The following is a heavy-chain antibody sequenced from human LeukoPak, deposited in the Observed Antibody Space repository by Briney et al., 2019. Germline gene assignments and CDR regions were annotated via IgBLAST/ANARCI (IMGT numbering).Heavy chain of an antibody. Sequence: GGSLRLSCVASGFTFSSYGIHWVRQAPGKGLEWVAFIGYDGSNKYYRDSVKGRFTISRDNSKNTLYLQMNSLRAEDTAVYYCAKDGYNYYVDYWGQGTLVTVSS. CDR1: GFTFSSYG. CDR2: IGYDGSNK. CDR3: AKDGYNYYVDY. D-gene: IGHD5-24*01. V-gene: IGHV3-30*02. J-gene: IGHJ4*02.